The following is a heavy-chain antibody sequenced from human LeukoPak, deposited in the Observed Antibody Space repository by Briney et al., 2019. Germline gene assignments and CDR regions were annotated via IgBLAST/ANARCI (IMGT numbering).Heavy chain of an antibody. D-gene: IGHD1-26*01. CDR1: GFSLSTSGVG. J-gene: IGHJ3*02. V-gene: IGHV2-5*02. Sequence: SGPTLVNPTQTLTLTCTFSGFSLSTSGVGVGWIRQPPGKALEWLALIFWDDDKRYSPFLKSRLTVTKDPSKDQVVLTMTNMDPVDTATYYCAHSGMYSGTLPIAFDIWGQGTMVTVSS. CDR3: AHSGMYSGTLPIAFDI. CDR2: IFWDDDK.